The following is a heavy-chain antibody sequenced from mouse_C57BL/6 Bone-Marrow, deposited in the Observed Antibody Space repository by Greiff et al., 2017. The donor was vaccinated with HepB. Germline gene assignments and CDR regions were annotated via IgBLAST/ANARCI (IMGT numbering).Heavy chain of an antibody. V-gene: IGHV1-85*01. D-gene: IGHD4-1*01. J-gene: IGHJ2*01. CDR1: GYTFTSYD. CDR3: ARVGLGANWGFDY. CDR2: IYPRDGST. Sequence: VQLQQSGPELVKPGASVKLSCKASGYTFTSYDINWVKQRPGQGLEWIGWIYPRDGSTKYNEKFKGKATLTVDTSSSTAYMELHSLTSEDSAVYFCARVGLGANWGFDYWGQGTTLTVSS.